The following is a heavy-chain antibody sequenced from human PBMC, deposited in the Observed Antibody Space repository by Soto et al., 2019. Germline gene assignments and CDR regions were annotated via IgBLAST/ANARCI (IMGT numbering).Heavy chain of an antibody. D-gene: IGHD3-10*01. CDR2: IRSKTDSYAT. J-gene: IGHJ2*01. CDR3: ARILQYFGAPSAYFDL. CDR1: GFTFSGSP. Sequence: PGGSLRLSCAASGFTFSGSPMHWVRQASGKGLEWVGRIRSKTDSYATAYAASVTGRFTISRDDSTNTLDLQMNNLKTEDTGVYFCARILQYFGAPSAYFDLWGRGSLVTVSS. V-gene: IGHV3-73*01.